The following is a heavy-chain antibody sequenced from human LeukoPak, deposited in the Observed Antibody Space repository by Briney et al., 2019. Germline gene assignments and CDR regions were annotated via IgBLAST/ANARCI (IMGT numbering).Heavy chain of an antibody. CDR1: GNSISSYY. CDR3: ARHANYDRSARPLDY. CDR2: IFTTGST. D-gene: IGHD3-22*01. V-gene: IGHV4-4*07. J-gene: IGHJ4*02. Sequence: SSETLSLTCTVSGNSISSYYWSWIRQPTGKGLEWIGRIFTTGSTNYNPSLKSRVAMSVDTSKNQFSLKLSSVTAADTAVYYCARHANYDRSARPLDYWGQGTLVTVSS.